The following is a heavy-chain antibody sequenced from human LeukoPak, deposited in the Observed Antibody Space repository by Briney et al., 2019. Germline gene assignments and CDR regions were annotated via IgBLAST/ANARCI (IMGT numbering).Heavy chain of an antibody. CDR1: GYTFTSYG. D-gene: IGHD2-2*01. V-gene: IGHV1-18*01. Sequence: ASVKVSCKASGYTFTSYGISCVRQAPGQGLEWMGWISAYNGNTNYAQKLQGRVTMTTDTSTSTAYMELRSLRSDDTAVYYCARVISCLGYCSSTSCFDYWGQGTLVTVSS. J-gene: IGHJ4*02. CDR2: ISAYNGNT. CDR3: ARVISCLGYCSSTSCFDY.